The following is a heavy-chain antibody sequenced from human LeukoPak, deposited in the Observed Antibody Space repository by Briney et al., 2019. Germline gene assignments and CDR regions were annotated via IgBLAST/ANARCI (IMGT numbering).Heavy chain of an antibody. D-gene: IGHD2-15*01. V-gene: IGHV3-53*01. CDR3: ARDGVAATGTDFDY. Sequence: PGGSLRLSCAASGFTVSSNYMSWVRQAPGKGLEWVSVIYSGGSTYYADSVKGRFTISRDNSKNTLYLQMNSLRAEDTAVYYCARDGVAATGTDFDYWGQGTLVTVSS. CDR2: IYSGGST. J-gene: IGHJ4*02. CDR1: GFTVSSNY.